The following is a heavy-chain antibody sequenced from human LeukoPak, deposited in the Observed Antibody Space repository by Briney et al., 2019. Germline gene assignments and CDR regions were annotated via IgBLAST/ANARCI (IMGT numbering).Heavy chain of an antibody. Sequence: GGSLRPSCAASGFTFDSYSMTWVRQAPGKGLEWISSITTRSDYTYYTDSVEGRFTISRDDAKNSLYLQMNSLRAEDTAVYYCARAGGYREWELLMGYDYWGQGTLVTVSS. D-gene: IGHD1-26*01. CDR2: ITTRSDYT. J-gene: IGHJ4*02. CDR1: GFTFDSYS. V-gene: IGHV3-21*01. CDR3: ARAGGYREWELLMGYDY.